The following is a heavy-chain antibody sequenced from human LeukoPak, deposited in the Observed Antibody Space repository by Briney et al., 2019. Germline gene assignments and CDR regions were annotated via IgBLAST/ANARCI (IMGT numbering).Heavy chain of an antibody. CDR2: NYYSGST. CDR3: ARVVYCSGGSCYDY. Sequence: PSEALSLTCTVSGGSVSSGSYYWSWIRQPPGKGLEWIGYNYYSGSTNYNPSLKSRVTISVDTSKNQFSLKLSSVTAADTAVYYCARVVYCSGGSCYDYWGQGTLVTVSS. D-gene: IGHD2-15*01. J-gene: IGHJ4*02. CDR1: GGSVSSGSYY. V-gene: IGHV4-61*01.